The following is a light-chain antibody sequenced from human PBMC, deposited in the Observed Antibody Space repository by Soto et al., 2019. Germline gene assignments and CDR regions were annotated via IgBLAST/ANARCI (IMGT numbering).Light chain of an antibody. CDR1: QSVRNSY. CDR2: GAS. CDR3: QQYGSSPYT. Sequence: EILLTQSPGTLSLSPGERATLSCRASQSVRNSYLAWYQQKPGQAPRLLIYGASGRATGIPDRFSGSGSGTDFTLTISRLEPEHFAVYYCQQYGSSPYTFGQGTKLEI. J-gene: IGKJ2*01. V-gene: IGKV3-20*01.